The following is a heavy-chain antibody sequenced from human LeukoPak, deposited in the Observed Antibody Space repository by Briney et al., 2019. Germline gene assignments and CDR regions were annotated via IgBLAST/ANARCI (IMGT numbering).Heavy chain of an antibody. Sequence: GESLKISCQGSGYSFTSNWISWVRRMPGKGLEWMGRIDPSDSYTNYSPSFQGHVTISADKSINTAYLQWSGLKSSDTAMYFCARQSILIRPKSGYSLPSDTDAFDVWGQGTMVTVSS. D-gene: IGHD3-9*01. J-gene: IGHJ3*01. CDR2: IDPSDSYT. CDR3: ARQSILIRPKSGYSLPSDTDAFDV. V-gene: IGHV5-10-1*01. CDR1: GYSFTSNW.